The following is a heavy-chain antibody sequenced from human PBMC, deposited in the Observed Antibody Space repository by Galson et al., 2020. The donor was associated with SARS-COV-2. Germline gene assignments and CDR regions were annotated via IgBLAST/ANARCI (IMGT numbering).Heavy chain of an antibody. D-gene: IGHD6-13*01. J-gene: IGHJ4*02. Sequence: SETLSLTCTVSGGSISSYYWSWIRQPPGKGLEWIGYIYYSGSTNYNPSLKSRVTISVDTSKNQFSLKLSSVTAADTAVYYCARLDLDSSSWYVYFDYWGQGTLVTVSS. CDR1: GGSISSYY. CDR3: ARLDLDSSSWYVYFDY. CDR2: IYYSGST. V-gene: IGHV4-59*08.